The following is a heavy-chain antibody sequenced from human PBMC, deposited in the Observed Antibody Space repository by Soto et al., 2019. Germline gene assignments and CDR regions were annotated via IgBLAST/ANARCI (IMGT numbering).Heavy chain of an antibody. Sequence: SETLSLTCIVSGGTISSCYWSWIRQPPGKGLEWIGYIYSRGTTSYNPSLKSRATILVDTSKNQFSLRLTSVTATDTAVYYCATGRISRGLDVWGQGTTVTVSS. CDR2: IYSRGTT. J-gene: IGHJ6*02. CDR1: GGTISSCY. CDR3: ATGRISRGLDV. V-gene: IGHV4-59*12.